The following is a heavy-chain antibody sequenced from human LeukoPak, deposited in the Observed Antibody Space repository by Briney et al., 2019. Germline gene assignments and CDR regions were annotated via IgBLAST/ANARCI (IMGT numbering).Heavy chain of an antibody. J-gene: IGHJ4*02. D-gene: IGHD3-10*02. CDR2: ISTSGSTT. CDR1: GFTFSDYE. CDR3: ARGALHVFDY. Sequence: GGSLRLSCAASGFTFSDYEINWVRQAPGKGLEWISCISTSGSTTYYADSVKGRFTISRDNPKNSLFLQMNTLTAEDTAVYYCARGALHVFDYRGQGTPVTVSS. V-gene: IGHV3-48*03.